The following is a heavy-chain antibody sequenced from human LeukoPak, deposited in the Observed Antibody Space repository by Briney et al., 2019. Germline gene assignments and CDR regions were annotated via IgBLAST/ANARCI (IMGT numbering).Heavy chain of an antibody. CDR1: GYTFTSYD. CDR2: ISSYNGNT. CDR3: ARRGYTSSWYYFDY. D-gene: IGHD6-13*01. V-gene: IGHV1-18*01. Sequence: GASVTVPCKASGYTFTSYDINWVRQAPGQGLEWMGWISSYNGNTNYAQKLQGRVTMTTATSTSTAYMELRSPRSDDTAVYYCARRGYTSSWYYFDYWGQGTLVTVSS. J-gene: IGHJ4*02.